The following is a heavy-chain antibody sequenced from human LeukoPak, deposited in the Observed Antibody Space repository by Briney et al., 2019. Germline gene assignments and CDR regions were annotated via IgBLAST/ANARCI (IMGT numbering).Heavy chain of an antibody. D-gene: IGHD3-22*01. CDR2: ISWSSGSI. V-gene: IGHV3-9*01. CDR1: VFTFDDYA. J-gene: IGHJ4*02. Sequence: GGCLRLSCAPSVFTFDDYAMHTVREALGKSVGRVSGISWSSGSIGYADFVKRRFTISRDNANNSLHLQMNSLRAEDTAVYYCARHVVAVGFYYWGQGTLVTVSS. CDR3: ARHVVAVGFYY.